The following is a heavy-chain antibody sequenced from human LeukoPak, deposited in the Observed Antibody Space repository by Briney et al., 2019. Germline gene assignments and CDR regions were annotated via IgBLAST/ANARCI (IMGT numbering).Heavy chain of an antibody. CDR2: ISAYNGNT. J-gene: IGHJ4*02. D-gene: IGHD2-15*01. CDR1: GYTFTSYG. CDR3: ARRYCSGGSCYTDAY. Sequence: ASVKVSRKASGYTFTSYGISWVRQAPGQGLEWMGWISAYNGNTNYAQKLQGRVTMATDTSTSTAYMELRSLRSDDTAVYYCARRYCSGGSCYTDAYWGQGTLVTVSS. V-gene: IGHV1-18*01.